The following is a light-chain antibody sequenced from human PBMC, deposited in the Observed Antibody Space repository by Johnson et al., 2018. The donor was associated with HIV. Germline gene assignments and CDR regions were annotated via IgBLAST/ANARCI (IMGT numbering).Light chain of an antibody. J-gene: IGLJ1*01. CDR2: DNN. CDR1: GSNIGRNF. V-gene: IGLV1-51*01. CDR3: ETWDSSLRTAF. Sequence: QAVLTQPPSVSAAPGQKVTISCYGSGSNIGRNFVSWYQQFPGTAPKLLIYDNNKRPSGIPDRFSGSKSGTSATLGITGLQTGAEAAYYGETWDSSLRTAFFGTGTKVTFL.